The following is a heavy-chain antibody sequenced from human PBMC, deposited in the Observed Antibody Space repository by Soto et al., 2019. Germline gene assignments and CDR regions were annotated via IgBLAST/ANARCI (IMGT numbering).Heavy chain of an antibody. V-gene: IGHV3-53*04. CDR3: AIGRGYSYGYTDY. D-gene: IGHD5-18*01. J-gene: IGHJ4*02. CDR1: GFTVNNKY. Sequence: EVQLVESGGGLVQPGGSLRLSCAASGFTVNNKYMSWVRQAPGKGLECISIIYTGGITYYADYVKGRFTISRHNSINTLYLQMNSLRTEDTAVYYCAIGRGYSYGYTDYWGQGTLVSVSS. CDR2: IYTGGIT.